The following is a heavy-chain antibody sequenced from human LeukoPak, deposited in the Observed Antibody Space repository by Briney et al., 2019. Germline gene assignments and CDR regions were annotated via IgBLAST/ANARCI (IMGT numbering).Heavy chain of an antibody. CDR3: ARDPTKYYYDSSGYYYN. Sequence: GGSLRLSCAASGFTFSDYYMSWIRQAPGKGLEWVSYVSSSSSTIYYADSVKGRFTISRDNAKNSLYPQMNSLRAEDTAVYYCARDPTKYYYDSSGYYYNWGQGTLVTVSP. D-gene: IGHD3-22*01. CDR1: GFTFSDYY. J-gene: IGHJ4*02. V-gene: IGHV3-11*04. CDR2: VSSSSSTI.